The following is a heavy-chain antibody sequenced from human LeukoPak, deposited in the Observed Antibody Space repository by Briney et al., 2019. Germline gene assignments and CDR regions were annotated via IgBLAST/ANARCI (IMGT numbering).Heavy chain of an antibody. D-gene: IGHD5-18*01. J-gene: IGHJ5*02. Sequence: GSSVNVSCKASGGTFSSYAISWVRQAPGQGLEWMGRIVPILGIANYAQKFQGRVTITADKSTSTAYMELSSLRSEDTAVYYCARDPSIWATYVDTAMVTSVWFDPWGQGTLVTVSS. CDR3: ARDPSIWATYVDTAMVTSVWFDP. CDR2: IVPILGIA. V-gene: IGHV1-69*04. CDR1: GGTFSSYA.